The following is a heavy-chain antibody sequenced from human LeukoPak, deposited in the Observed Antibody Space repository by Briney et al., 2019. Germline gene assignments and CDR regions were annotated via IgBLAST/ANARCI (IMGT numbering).Heavy chain of an antibody. CDR3: ARASSRWYADYYYYGMDV. CDR1: GGSISSYY. V-gene: IGHV4-59*01. D-gene: IGHD6-13*01. CDR2: IYYSGST. J-gene: IGHJ6*02. Sequence: PSETLSLTCTVSGGSISSYYWSWIRQPPGKGLEWIGYIYYSGSTNYNPSLKSRVTISVGTSKNQFSLKLSSVTAADTAVYYCARASSRWYADYYYYGMDVWGQGTTVTVSS.